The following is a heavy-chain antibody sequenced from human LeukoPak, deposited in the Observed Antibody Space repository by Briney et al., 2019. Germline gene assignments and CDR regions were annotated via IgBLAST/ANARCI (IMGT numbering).Heavy chain of an antibody. CDR1: GFPFTLYN. V-gene: IGHV3-7*01. J-gene: IGHJ6*04. D-gene: IGHD1-26*01. CDR3: ARLRGSYRLDV. CDR2: IKQDGSEK. Sequence: PGGSLRLSCEVSGFPFTLYNMNWVRQAPGKGLEWVANIKQDGSEKYYVDSVKGRFTISRDNAKNSLYLQMNSLRAEDTAVYYCARLRGSYRLDVWGKGTTVTVSS.